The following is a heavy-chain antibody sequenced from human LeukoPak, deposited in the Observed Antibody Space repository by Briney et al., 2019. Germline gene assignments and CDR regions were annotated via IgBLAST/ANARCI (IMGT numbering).Heavy chain of an antibody. Sequence: SETLSLTCAVYGGSFSGYYWSWIRQPPGKGLEWIGEINHSGSTNYNPSLKSRVTISVDTSKNQFSLKLSSVTAADTAVYYCASSYYYGSGSYYSALGYWGQGTLVTVSS. CDR3: ASSYYYGSGSYYSALGY. D-gene: IGHD3-10*01. CDR1: GGSFSGYY. J-gene: IGHJ4*02. V-gene: IGHV4-34*01. CDR2: INHSGST.